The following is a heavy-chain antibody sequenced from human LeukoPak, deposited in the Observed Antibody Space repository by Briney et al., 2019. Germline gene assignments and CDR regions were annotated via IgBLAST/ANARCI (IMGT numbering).Heavy chain of an antibody. D-gene: IGHD4-17*01. J-gene: IGHJ4*02. Sequence: PRGSLRLSRAASGFTLSSYAMSWVRQAPGAGLEWVSAISGSGGSTYYADSVKGRFTISRDNSKNTLYLQMNSLRAEDTAVYYCAKERHYGDYVDTFDYWGQGTLVTVSS. CDR2: ISGSGGST. V-gene: IGHV3-23*01. CDR3: AKERHYGDYVDTFDY. CDR1: GFTLSSYA.